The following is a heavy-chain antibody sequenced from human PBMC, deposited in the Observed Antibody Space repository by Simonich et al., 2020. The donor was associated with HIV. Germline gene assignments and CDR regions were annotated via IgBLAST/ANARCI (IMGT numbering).Heavy chain of an antibody. CDR3: ARAPYTSGWYGIDY. CDR1: GYNLHNHF. J-gene: IGHJ4*02. V-gene: IGHV1-46*02. CDR2: IQPRNCDT. Sequence: QVQLVQSGAEVKNPGASLKVSCKTSGYNLHNHFIHLVRQDPGKGLGWVGIIQPRNCDTSKAQNGQGRVTMTRDTATSTVYMDLRSLRSEDTAVYFCARAPYTSGWYGIDYWGQGTLVTVSS. D-gene: IGHD6-19*01.